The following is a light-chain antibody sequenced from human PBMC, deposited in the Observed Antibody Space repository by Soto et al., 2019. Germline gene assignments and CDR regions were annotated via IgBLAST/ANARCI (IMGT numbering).Light chain of an antibody. CDR3: QQSYITPFA. Sequence: DIQWTQSPSFLSASVGDRVTITCRASQGTSSYLAWFQQKPGRAPKLLIYGASTLQSGVPARFSGSGSGTEFTLTIRSLQPEDFATYYCQQSYITPFAFGPGTKVDIK. CDR2: GAS. CDR1: QGTSSY. J-gene: IGKJ3*01. V-gene: IGKV1-39*01.